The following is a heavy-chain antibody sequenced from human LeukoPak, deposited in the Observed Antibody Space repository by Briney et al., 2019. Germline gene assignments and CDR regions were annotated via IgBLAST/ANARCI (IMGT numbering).Heavy chain of an antibody. V-gene: IGHV1-18*01. J-gene: IGHJ4*02. Sequence: ASVKVPCKTSGYTFSRHGITWVRQAPGQGLEWMGWVSGYNGNTNYAQNVQGRVTMTTDTSTNTAYMELRSLRSDDTAVYYCAKDIHPGLDSGASCCFDYWGQGTPVTVSS. CDR1: GYTFSRHG. D-gene: IGHD3-22*01. CDR3: AKDIHPGLDSGASCCFDY. CDR2: VSGYNGNT.